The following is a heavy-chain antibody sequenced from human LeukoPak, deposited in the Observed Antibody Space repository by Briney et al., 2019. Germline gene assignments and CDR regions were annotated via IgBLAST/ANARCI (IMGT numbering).Heavy chain of an antibody. Sequence: PSETLSLTCTVSGGSISSSSYYWVWIPQPPVMGLEWIGSMYYGGSTYYNPSLESRVTISIDTSKNQFSLKLSSVTAADTAVYYCARLGWQWLVYAFDIWGQGTMVTVSS. CDR1: GGSISSSSYY. CDR3: ARLGWQWLVYAFDI. CDR2: MYYGGST. D-gene: IGHD6-19*01. V-gene: IGHV4-39*01. J-gene: IGHJ3*02.